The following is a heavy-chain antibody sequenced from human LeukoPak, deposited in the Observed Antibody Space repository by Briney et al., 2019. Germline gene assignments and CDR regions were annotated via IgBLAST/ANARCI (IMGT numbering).Heavy chain of an antibody. CDR3: ARDGGEYSSGWYACQSNWFDP. V-gene: IGHV4-59*01. D-gene: IGHD6-19*01. Sequence: SETLSLTCTVSGGSISSYYWSWIRQPPGKGLEWIGYIYYRGSTNYNPSLKSRVTISVDTSKNQFSLKLSSVTAADTAVYYCARDGGEYSSGWYACQSNWFDPWGQGTLVTVSS. J-gene: IGHJ5*02. CDR1: GGSISSYY. CDR2: IYYRGST.